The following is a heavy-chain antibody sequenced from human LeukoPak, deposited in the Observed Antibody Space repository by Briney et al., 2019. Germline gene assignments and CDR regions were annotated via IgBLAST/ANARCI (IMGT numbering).Heavy chain of an antibody. D-gene: IGHD5-24*01. CDR2: IYYSGRT. Sequence: SETLSLTCTVSGDSINSYYWNWIRQPPGKGLEWIGYIYYSGRTDYNPSLKSRVTISVDTSKHQFSMKLKSVTAADTAVYFCARGRWLPNAFDIGGQGTMVTV. CDR1: GDSINSYY. CDR3: ARGRWLPNAFDI. J-gene: IGHJ3*02. V-gene: IGHV4-59*01.